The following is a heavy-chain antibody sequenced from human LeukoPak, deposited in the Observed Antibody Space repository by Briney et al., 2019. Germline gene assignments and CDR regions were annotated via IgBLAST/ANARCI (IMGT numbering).Heavy chain of an antibody. J-gene: IGHJ4*02. CDR3: ARRKVTMVRGVTYYYFDY. D-gene: IGHD3-10*01. CDR1: GGSFSGYY. CDR2: INHSGST. V-gene: IGHV4-34*01. Sequence: SETLSLTCAVYGGSFSGYYWSWIRQPPGKGLEWIGEINHSGSTNYNPSLKSRVTISVDTSKNQFSLKLSSVTAADTAVYYCARRKVTMVRGVTYYYFDYWGQGTLVTVSS.